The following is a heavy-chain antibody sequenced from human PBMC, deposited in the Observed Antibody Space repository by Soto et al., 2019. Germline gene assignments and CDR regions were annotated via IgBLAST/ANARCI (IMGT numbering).Heavy chain of an antibody. J-gene: IGHJ6*02. CDR3: ARNREYSGYGGFYYGMDV. V-gene: IGHV3-33*01. CDR2: IWYDGNDK. CDR1: GFTFRDYG. Sequence: GGSLRLSCEASGFTFRDYGMHWVRQAPGKGLEWVAVIWYDGNDKYYADSVKGRFIISRDISKNTLDLQMNSLRAEDTAIYYCARNREYSGYGGFYYGMDVWGQGTTVTVFS. D-gene: IGHD5-12*01.